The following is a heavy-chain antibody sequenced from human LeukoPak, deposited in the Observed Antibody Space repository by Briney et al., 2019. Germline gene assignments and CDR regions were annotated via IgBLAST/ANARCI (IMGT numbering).Heavy chain of an antibody. V-gene: IGHV3-23*01. J-gene: IGHJ4*02. Sequence: SGGSLRLSCAASGFTFNTYAMSWVRQAPGKGLEWVSAISGSGDSAHYADSVKGRFFISRDNSKNTVYLQMNSLRAEDTGVYYCAKDLRYSGTYTGFDYWGQGTLVTVSS. CDR3: AKDLRYSGTYTGFDY. CDR2: ISGSGDSA. D-gene: IGHD1-26*01. CDR1: GFTFNTYA.